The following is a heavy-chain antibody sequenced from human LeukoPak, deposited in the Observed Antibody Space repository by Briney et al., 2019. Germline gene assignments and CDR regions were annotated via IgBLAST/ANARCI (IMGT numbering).Heavy chain of an antibody. V-gene: IGHV3-20*04. D-gene: IGHD3-3*01. CDR3: ARESRSGYYTTRSGYLDY. J-gene: IGHJ4*02. CDR2: INWNGGST. Sequence: GGSLRLSCAASGFTFDDYGMSWVRQAPGKGLEWVSGINWNGGSTTYAGSVEGRFTISRDNAKNSLDLQMNSLRAEDTALYYCARESRSGYYTTRSGYLDYWGQGTLVTVSS. CDR1: GFTFDDYG.